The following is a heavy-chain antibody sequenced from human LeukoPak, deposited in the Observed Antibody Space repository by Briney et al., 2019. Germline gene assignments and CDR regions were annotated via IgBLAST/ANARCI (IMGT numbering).Heavy chain of an antibody. Sequence: SETLSLTCGVSGGSITNTNYWTWVRQPPGKGMEWIGEVNLQGSTNYNPSLMGRVAIAVDTSENHISLQLTSVTAADTAVYYCAREGGPYRPLDYSGQGTLVTVSS. CDR2: VNLQGST. CDR3: AREGGPYRPLDY. V-gene: IGHV4-4*02. CDR1: GGSITNTNY. J-gene: IGHJ4*02.